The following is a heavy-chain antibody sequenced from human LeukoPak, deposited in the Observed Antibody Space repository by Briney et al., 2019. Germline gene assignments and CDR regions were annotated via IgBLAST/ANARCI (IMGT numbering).Heavy chain of an antibody. D-gene: IGHD6-13*01. Sequence: ASVKVSCKASGYTFTSYAMHWVRQAPGQRLEWMGWINAGNGNTKYSQKFQGRVTITRDTSASTAYMELSSLRSEDTAVYYCARGVAAAGTGDLDYWGQGTLVTVSP. CDR2: INAGNGNT. V-gene: IGHV1-3*01. J-gene: IGHJ4*02. CDR1: GYTFTSYA. CDR3: ARGVAAAGTGDLDY.